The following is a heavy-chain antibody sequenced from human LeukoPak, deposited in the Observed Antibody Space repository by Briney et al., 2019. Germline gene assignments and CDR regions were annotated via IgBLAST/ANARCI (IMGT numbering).Heavy chain of an antibody. CDR2: TNSDGRTT. CDR3: VRGPSPGIAVARLGY. V-gene: IGHV3-74*01. D-gene: IGHD6-19*01. Sequence: GGSLRLSCAASGFTFSTYWMHWVRQAPGKGLVWVSRTNSDGRTTNYADSVKGRFTISRDNATNTLYLQMDSLRAEDTAVYYCVRGPSPGIAVARLGYWGQGTLVTVSS. CDR1: GFTFSTYW. J-gene: IGHJ4*02.